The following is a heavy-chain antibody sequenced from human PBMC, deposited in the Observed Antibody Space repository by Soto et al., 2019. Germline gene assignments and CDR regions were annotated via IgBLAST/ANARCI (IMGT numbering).Heavy chain of an antibody. Sequence: PSETLSLTCTVSGGSISNGNYYWSWIRQPPGKGLEWIGFISYSGSTYYSLSLKSRVTISVDTSKNQFSLNLSFVTAADTAVYYCATMGTPATGLYYFDYWGQGTLVTVSS. CDR3: ATMGTPATGLYYFDY. J-gene: IGHJ4*02. D-gene: IGHD5-18*01. V-gene: IGHV4-30-4*01. CDR1: GGSISNGNYY. CDR2: ISYSGST.